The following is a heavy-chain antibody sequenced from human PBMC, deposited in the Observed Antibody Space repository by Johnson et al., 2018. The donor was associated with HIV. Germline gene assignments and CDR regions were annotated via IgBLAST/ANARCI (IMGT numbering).Heavy chain of an antibody. CDR1: GFTVSSNY. J-gene: IGHJ3*02. CDR3: AREVSLRVGATLPPSYAFDI. Sequence: VQLVESGGGLVQPGGSLRLSCAASGFTVSSNYMSWVRQAPGKGLEWVSVIYSGGSTYYADSVKGRFTVSRDISKNSLYLQVNSLRAEDTALYYCAREVSLRVGATLPPSYAFDIWGQGTLVSVSS. V-gene: IGHV3-66*02. D-gene: IGHD1-26*01. CDR2: IYSGGST.